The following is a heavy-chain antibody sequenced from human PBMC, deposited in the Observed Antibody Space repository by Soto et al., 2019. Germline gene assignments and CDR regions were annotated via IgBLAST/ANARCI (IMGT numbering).Heavy chain of an antibody. D-gene: IGHD1-1*01. J-gene: IGHJ3*02. CDR1: GFTFDDYA. CDR3: PKDITAYNPDVFET. Sequence: EVQLVESGGGLVQPGRSLRLSCAASGFTFDDYAMHWVRQAPGKGLEWVSGISWNSGSIGYAGSVKGRFTISRDNAKNPLNLQMNSLKAEETACYNWPKDITAYNPDVFETWGKGKMFTVSS. CDR2: ISWNSGSI. V-gene: IGHV3-9*01.